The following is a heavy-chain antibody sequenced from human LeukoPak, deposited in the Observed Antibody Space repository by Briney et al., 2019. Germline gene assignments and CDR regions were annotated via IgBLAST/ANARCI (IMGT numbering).Heavy chain of an antibody. CDR2: IYYSGST. J-gene: IGHJ6*03. D-gene: IGHD1-26*01. CDR3: ATRKDSGSYFLYYYMDV. V-gene: IGHV4-39*01. Sequence: PSETLSLTCTVSGGSISIYYWGWIRQPPGKGLEWIGSIYYSGSTYYNPSLKSRVTISVDTSKNQFSLKLSSVTAADTAVYYCATRKDSGSYFLYYYMDVWGKGTTVTISS. CDR1: GGSISIYY.